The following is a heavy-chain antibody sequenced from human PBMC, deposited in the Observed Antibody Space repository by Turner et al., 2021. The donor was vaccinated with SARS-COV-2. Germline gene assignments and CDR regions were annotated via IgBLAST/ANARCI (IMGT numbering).Heavy chain of an antibody. D-gene: IGHD3-22*01. J-gene: IGHJ4*02. V-gene: IGHV3-30-3*01. Sequence: QVQLVEYGGGVVQPGRSLRLSCAASGFTFSSYAMHWVRQAPGKGLEWVAVISYDGSNKYYADSVKGRFTISRDNSKNTLYLQMNSLRAEDTAVYYCARDPSITMIDYYFDYWGQGTLVTVSS. CDR1: GFTFSSYA. CDR3: ARDPSITMIDYYFDY. CDR2: ISYDGSNK.